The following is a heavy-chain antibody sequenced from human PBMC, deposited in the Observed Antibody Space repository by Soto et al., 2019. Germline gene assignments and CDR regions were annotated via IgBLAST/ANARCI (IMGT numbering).Heavy chain of an antibody. CDR3: ARSHGDLSYWYFDL. D-gene: IGHD4-17*01. CDR2: IIPILGIA. J-gene: IGHJ2*01. Sequence: QVQLVQSGAEVKKPGSSVKVSCKASRGTFSSYTISWVRQAPGQGLEWMGRIIPILGIANYAQKFQGRVTITADKCTSTAYMELSSLRSEDTAVYYCARSHGDLSYWYFDLWGRGTLVTVSS. V-gene: IGHV1-69*02. CDR1: RGTFSSYT.